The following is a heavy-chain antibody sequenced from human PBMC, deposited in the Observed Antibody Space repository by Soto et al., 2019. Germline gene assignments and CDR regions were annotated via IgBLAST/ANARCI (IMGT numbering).Heavy chain of an antibody. D-gene: IGHD3-16*01. Sequence: PSQTLSLTCTVSGGSISSYYWSWIRQPPGKGLEWIGYIYYSGSTNYNPSLKSRVTISVDTSKNQFSLKLSSVTAADTAVYYCARREVREYDYVWAHWFDPWGQGTLVTVSS. CDR2: IYYSGST. CDR3: ARREVREYDYVWAHWFDP. J-gene: IGHJ5*02. CDR1: GGSISSYY. V-gene: IGHV4-59*01.